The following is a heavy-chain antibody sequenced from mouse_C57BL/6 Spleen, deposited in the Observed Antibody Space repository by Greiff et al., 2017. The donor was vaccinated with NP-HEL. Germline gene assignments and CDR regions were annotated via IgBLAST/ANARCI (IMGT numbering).Heavy chain of an antibody. J-gene: IGHJ4*01. CDR3: ARENYDYDGAMDY. Sequence: QVQLKESGAELAKPGASVKLSCKASGYTFTSYWMHWVKQRPGQGLEWIGYINPSSGYTKYNQKFKDKATLTADKSSSTAYMQLSSLTYEDSAVYYCARENYDYDGAMDYWGQGTSVTVSS. CDR2: INPSSGYT. D-gene: IGHD2-4*01. CDR1: GYTFTSYW. V-gene: IGHV1-7*01.